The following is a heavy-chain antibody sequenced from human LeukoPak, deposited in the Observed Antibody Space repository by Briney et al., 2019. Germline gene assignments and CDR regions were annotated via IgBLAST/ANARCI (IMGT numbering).Heavy chain of an antibody. CDR3: ARDRGGNSGNGFDI. CDR1: GGTFSSYA. CDR2: IIPIFGTA. V-gene: IGHV1-69*06. Sequence: ASVKVSCKASGGTFSSYAISWVRQAPGQGLEWMGGIIPIFGTANYAQKFQGRVTITADKSTSTAYMELSSLRSEDTAVYYCARDRGGNSGNGFDIWGQGTMVTVSS. J-gene: IGHJ3*02. D-gene: IGHD4-23*01.